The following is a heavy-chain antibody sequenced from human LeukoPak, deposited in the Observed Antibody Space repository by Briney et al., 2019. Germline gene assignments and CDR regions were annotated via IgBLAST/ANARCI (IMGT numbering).Heavy chain of an antibody. CDR2: TKQNGNEK. V-gene: IGHV3-7*01. D-gene: IGHD2/OR15-2a*01. Sequence: GGSLRLSCVGSGFSFRSYWMTWVRQAPGKGLEWVANTKQNGNEKSYVDSVKGRFTISRDDAKSTLYLQMNSLRVEDTAVYYCARDFQNIATDSWGQGTLVTVSS. CDR3: ARDFQNIATDS. J-gene: IGHJ5*01. CDR1: GFSFRSYW.